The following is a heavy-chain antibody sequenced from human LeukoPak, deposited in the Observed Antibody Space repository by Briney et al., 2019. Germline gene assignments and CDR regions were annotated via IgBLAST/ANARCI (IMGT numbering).Heavy chain of an antibody. CDR1: GYSISSGYY. J-gene: IGHJ4*02. D-gene: IGHD4-17*01. Sequence: SETLSLTCTVSGYSISSGYYWGWIRQPPGKGLEWIGSIYYSGSTYYNPSLKSRVTISVDTSKNQFSLKLSSVTAADTAVYYCARVGVDYGDYIDYWGQGTLVTVSS. V-gene: IGHV4-38-2*02. CDR3: ARVGVDYGDYIDY. CDR2: IYYSGST.